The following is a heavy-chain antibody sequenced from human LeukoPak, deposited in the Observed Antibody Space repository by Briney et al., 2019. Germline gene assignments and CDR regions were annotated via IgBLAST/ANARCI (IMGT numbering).Heavy chain of an antibody. CDR1: GYTFTSYD. CDR2: MNPNSGNT. Sequence: GASVKVSCKASGYTFTSYDINWVRQATGQGLEWMGWMNPNSGNTGYAQKFQGRVTITRNTSISTAYMELSSLRSEDTAVYYCARVIPAYGYNSFYYYYYMDVWGKGTTVTVSS. V-gene: IGHV1-8*03. J-gene: IGHJ6*03. CDR3: ARVIPAYGYNSFYYYYYMDV. D-gene: IGHD5-24*01.